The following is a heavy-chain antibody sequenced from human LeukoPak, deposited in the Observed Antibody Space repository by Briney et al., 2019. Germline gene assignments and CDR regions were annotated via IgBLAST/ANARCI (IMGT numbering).Heavy chain of an antibody. V-gene: IGHV1-24*01. CDR2: FDPEDGET. Sequence: PGASVKVSCKVSGYTLSELSMHWVRQAPGKGLEWMGGFDPEDGETIYAQKSQGRVTMTEDTSTDTAYMELSSLRSEDTAVYYCATKVAAMVGWFDPWGQGALVTVSS. CDR1: GYTLSELS. CDR3: ATKVAAMVGWFDP. J-gene: IGHJ5*02. D-gene: IGHD5-18*01.